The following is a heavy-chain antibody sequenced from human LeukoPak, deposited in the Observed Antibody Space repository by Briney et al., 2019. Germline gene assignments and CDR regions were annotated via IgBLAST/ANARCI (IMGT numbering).Heavy chain of an antibody. D-gene: IGHD6-13*01. CDR1: GFTFSSYA. CDR2: ISSNGGST. V-gene: IGHV3-64D*06. Sequence: GGSLRLSCSASGFTFSSYAMHWVRQAPGKGLEYVSAISSNGGSTYYADSVKGRFTISRDNSENTLYLQMSSPRAEDTAVYYCVNGAAAGNDYYYYGMDVWGQGTTVTVSS. J-gene: IGHJ6*02. CDR3: VNGAAAGNDYYYYGMDV.